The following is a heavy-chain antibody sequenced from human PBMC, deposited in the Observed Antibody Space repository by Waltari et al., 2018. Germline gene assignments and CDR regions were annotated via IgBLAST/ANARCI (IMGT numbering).Heavy chain of an antibody. D-gene: IGHD4-17*01. V-gene: IGHV3-9*01. CDR1: GFTFDDYA. Sequence: EVQLVESGGGLVQPGRSLRLSCAASGFTFDDYAMHWVRQAPGKGLEWVSGISWNSGSIGYADSVKGRFTISRDNAKNSLYLQMNSLRAEDTALYYCAKDLTLTTVTTEGYFDYRGQGTLVTVSS. J-gene: IGHJ4*02. CDR3: AKDLTLTTVTTEGYFDY. CDR2: ISWNSGSI.